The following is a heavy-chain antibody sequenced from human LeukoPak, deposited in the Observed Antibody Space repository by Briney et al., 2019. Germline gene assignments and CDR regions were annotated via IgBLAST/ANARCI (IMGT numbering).Heavy chain of an antibody. Sequence: PSETLSLTCSVSGDSISSHYWTWIRQPPGKGLEWIGYIHYSGTTNYNPSLKSRITTSLDTSKNQFSLKLNSVTAADTAVYHCARGGWSLDYWGQGTLVTVSS. D-gene: IGHD6-19*01. V-gene: IGHV4-59*11. CDR1: GDSISSHY. CDR3: ARGGWSLDY. J-gene: IGHJ4*02. CDR2: IHYSGTT.